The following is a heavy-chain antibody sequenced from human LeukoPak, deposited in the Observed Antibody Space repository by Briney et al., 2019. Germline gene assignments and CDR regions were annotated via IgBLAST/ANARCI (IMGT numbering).Heavy chain of an antibody. CDR1: GFTFGSYA. J-gene: IGHJ4*02. CDR2: ISGRGDST. CDR3: AKVPYYDFWNGYHPVFDY. Sequence: GGSLRLPCAASGFTFGSYALTWVRQAPGEGLQWVSAISGRGDSTYYADSVEGRFTISRDNSKDALFLQMNSLRAEDTAVYYCAKVPYYDFWNGYHPVFDYWGQGTLVTVSS. D-gene: IGHD3-3*01. V-gene: IGHV3-23*01.